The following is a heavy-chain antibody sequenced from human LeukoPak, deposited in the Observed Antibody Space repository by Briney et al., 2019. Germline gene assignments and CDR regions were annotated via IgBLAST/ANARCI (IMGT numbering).Heavy chain of an antibody. CDR3: ARGNYDSRGDSNALDI. CDR1: GDSVTSAH. D-gene: IGHD3-22*01. J-gene: IGHJ3*02. CDR2: IHYSGST. V-gene: IGHV4-59*02. Sequence: SETLSLTCTVSGDSVTSAHWSCIRQPPGRGLEWIGYIHYSGSTNSKPFLKSRVTMSVDTSKNQFSLKLTSVTAADTAMYYCARGNYDSRGDSNALDIWGQGTMVTVSS.